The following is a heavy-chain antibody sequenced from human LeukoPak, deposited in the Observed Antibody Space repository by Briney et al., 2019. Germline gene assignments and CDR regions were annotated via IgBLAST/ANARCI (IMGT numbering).Heavy chain of an antibody. D-gene: IGHD2-21*02. CDR1: GFTFSDYY. Sequence: PGGSLTLSCAASGFTFSDYYMSRIRQAPGKGLVWVSYISSSGSTIYYADSVKGRFTISRDNAKNSLYLQMNSLRAEDTAVYYCARDGDCGGDCSPGMEVWGQGTTVTVSS. J-gene: IGHJ6*02. V-gene: IGHV3-11*01. CDR2: ISSSGSTI. CDR3: ARDGDCGGDCSPGMEV.